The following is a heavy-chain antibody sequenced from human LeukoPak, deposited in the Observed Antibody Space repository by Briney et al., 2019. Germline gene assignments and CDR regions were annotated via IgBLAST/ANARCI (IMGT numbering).Heavy chain of an antibody. V-gene: IGHV3-30*03. CDR1: GFTFSSYG. D-gene: IGHD6-6*01. CDR3: AHIPSSSDY. Sequence: GGSLRLSCAASGFTFSSYGMHWVRQAPGKGLEWVAVISYDGSNKYYADSVKGRFTIPRDNSKNTLYLQMNSLRAEDTAVYYCAHIPSSSDYWGQGTLVTVSS. CDR2: ISYDGSNK. J-gene: IGHJ4*02.